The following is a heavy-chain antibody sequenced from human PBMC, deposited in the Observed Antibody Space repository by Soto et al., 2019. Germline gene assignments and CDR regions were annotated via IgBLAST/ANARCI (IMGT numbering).Heavy chain of an antibody. CDR1: GFSLSTLGAG. CDR3: AHTQSTTGASAFDV. CDR2: IYWDDDR. J-gene: IGHJ3*01. D-gene: IGHD1-1*01. V-gene: IGHV2-5*02. Sequence: QITLKESGPTLVKPTQVLTLTCSFSGFSLSTLGAGVGWVRQPPGKALEWLALIYWDDDRQYSPSLKTRLTIPQDTPKNQVVLTWTTMDPVGTGTYFGAHTQSTTGASAFDVWGQGTIVTVSS.